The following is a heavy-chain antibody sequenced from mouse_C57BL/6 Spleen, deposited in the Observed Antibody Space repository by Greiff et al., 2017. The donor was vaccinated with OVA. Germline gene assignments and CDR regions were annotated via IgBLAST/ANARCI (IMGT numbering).Heavy chain of an antibody. D-gene: IGHD1-1*01. CDR2: IYPGSGST. CDR3: ARRGFYYGSSYGAMDY. J-gene: IGHJ4*01. Sequence: VQLQQPGAELVKPGASVKMSCKASGYTFTSYWITWVKQRPGQGLEWIGDIYPGSGSTNYNEKFKSKATLTVDTSSSTASMQLSSLSSEDSAVYYCARRGFYYGSSYGAMDYWGQGTSVTVSS. V-gene: IGHV1-55*01. CDR1: GYTFTSYW.